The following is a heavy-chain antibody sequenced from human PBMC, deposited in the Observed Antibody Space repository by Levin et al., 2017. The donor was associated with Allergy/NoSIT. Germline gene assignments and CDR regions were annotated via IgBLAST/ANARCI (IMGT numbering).Heavy chain of an antibody. CDR1: GFTFSSYW. V-gene: IGHV3-7*01. Sequence: QAGGSLRLSCEASGFTFSSYWMSWVRQAPGKGLEWVANIKQDGSEKYYVDSVKGRFTISRDDAKNSLYLQMNSLRAEDTAVYYCARDLIEVPGLVWDYWGQGTLVTVSS. J-gene: IGHJ4*02. D-gene: IGHD6-19*01. CDR3: ARDLIEVPGLVWDY. CDR2: IKQDGSEK.